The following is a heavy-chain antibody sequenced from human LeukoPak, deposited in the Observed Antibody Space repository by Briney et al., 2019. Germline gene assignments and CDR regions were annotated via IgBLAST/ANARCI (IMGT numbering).Heavy chain of an antibody. J-gene: IGHJ6*02. CDR1: GFTFSSYA. D-gene: IGHD6-6*01. CDR3: AKFRGSSSNYYGMDV. V-gene: IGHV3-23*01. CDR2: ISGSGHNT. Sequence: PGGSLRLSCAASGFTFSSYAMSWVRQAPGKGLEWVSAISGSGHNTYYADSVKGRFTISRDNSKDTLSLQMNSLRAEDTAVYYCAKFRGSSSNYYGMDVWGQGTTVTVSS.